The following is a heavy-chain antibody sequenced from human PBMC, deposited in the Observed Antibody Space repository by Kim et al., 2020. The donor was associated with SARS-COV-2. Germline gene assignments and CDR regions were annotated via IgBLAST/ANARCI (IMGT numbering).Heavy chain of an antibody. CDR3: ARGVAVAPHYYYHYGMDV. J-gene: IGHJ6*02. Sequence: LSLTCAASEFTFSTSWMTWVRQAPGKGLEWVASIKQDAYERYYVDSVKGRFTISRDNAKNLLSLQMNSLRAEDSAVYYCARGVAVAPHYYYHYGMDVWGQGTTVTVSS. D-gene: IGHD6-19*01. CDR1: EFTFSTSW. V-gene: IGHV3-7*03. CDR2: IKQDAYER.